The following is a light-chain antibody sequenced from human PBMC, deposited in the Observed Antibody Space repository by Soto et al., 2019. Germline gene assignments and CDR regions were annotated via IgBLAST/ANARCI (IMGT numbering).Light chain of an antibody. CDR3: QRYVSSLT. CDR2: GAS. J-gene: IGKJ4*01. V-gene: IGKV3-20*01. CDR1: QSVSSTY. Sequence: EIVLTQSPGTLSLSPGGRATLSCRASQSVSSTYLAWYQQKPGQAPRLLIYGASSRATGIPDRFSGSGSGTDFTLTISRLESEDFAVYYGQRYVSSLTFGGGTKVEIK.